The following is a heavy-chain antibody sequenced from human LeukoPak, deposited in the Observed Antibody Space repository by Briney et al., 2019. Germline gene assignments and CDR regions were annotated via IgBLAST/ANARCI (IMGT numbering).Heavy chain of an antibody. Sequence: PGGSLRLSCAASGFTVSSNYMSWVRQAPGEGLEWVSVIYSGGSTYYADSVKGRFTISRDNSKNTLYLQMNSLRAEDTAVYYCARSSPEYYSYGMDVWGQGTTVTVSS. V-gene: IGHV3-66*01. CDR1: GFTVSSNY. CDR3: ARSSPEYYSYGMDV. D-gene: IGHD3-16*01. CDR2: IYSGGST. J-gene: IGHJ6*02.